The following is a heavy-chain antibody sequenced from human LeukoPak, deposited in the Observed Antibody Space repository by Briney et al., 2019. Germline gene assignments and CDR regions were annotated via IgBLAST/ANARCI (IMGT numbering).Heavy chain of an antibody. Sequence: SETLSLTCAVSGGSISSGGYSWSWIRQPPGKGLEWIGYIYHSGSTYYNPSLKSGVTISVDRSKNQFSLKLSSVTAADTAVYYCARGFGRDGYKFDYWGQGTLVTVSS. J-gene: IGHJ4*02. CDR3: ARGFGRDGYKFDY. CDR2: IYHSGST. D-gene: IGHD5-24*01. CDR1: GGSISSGGYS. V-gene: IGHV4-30-2*01.